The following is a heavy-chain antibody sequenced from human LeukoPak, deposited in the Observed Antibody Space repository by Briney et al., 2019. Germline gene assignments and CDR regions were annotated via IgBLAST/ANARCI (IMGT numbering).Heavy chain of an antibody. J-gene: IGHJ4*02. CDR1: GGSISYYY. V-gene: IGHV4-59*01. Sequence: SETLSLTCTVSGGSISYYYWSWIRQSPGKGLEWIGYIYYSGSTNYNPSLKSRVTISVDTSKNQFSLVLSSVTAADTAVYYCARGYDSSAYYPFNYWGQGTLVTVSS. D-gene: IGHD3-22*01. CDR3: ARGYDSSAYYPFNY. CDR2: IYYSGST.